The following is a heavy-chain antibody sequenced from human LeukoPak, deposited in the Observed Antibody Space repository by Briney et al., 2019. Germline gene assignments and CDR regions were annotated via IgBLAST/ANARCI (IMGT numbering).Heavy chain of an antibody. CDR2: INHSGTT. CDR3: ARGLAYSGSYFSY. Sequence: SETLSLTCAVYGGSFSGYYWSWIRQPPGKGLEWIGEINHSGTTNYNPSLKSRVTISVDTSKNPFSLKLSSVTAADTAVYYCARGLAYSGSYFSYWGQGTLVTVSS. V-gene: IGHV4-34*01. CDR1: GGSFSGYY. D-gene: IGHD1-26*01. J-gene: IGHJ4*02.